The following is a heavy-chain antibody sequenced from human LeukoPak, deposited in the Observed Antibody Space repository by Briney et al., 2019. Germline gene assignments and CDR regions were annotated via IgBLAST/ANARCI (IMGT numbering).Heavy chain of an antibody. Sequence: PGGSLRLSCAASGLTVSSNYMSGVRQARGRGVEWVSVIYSGGSTYYADSVKGRFTISRDHSNNTLYLQMNSLRAEDTALYYCARYCNGGNCYFDSWGQGTLVTVSS. CDR3: ARYCNGGNCYFDS. D-gene: IGHD2-15*01. CDR2: IYSGGST. J-gene: IGHJ4*02. CDR1: GLTVSSNY. V-gene: IGHV3-53*01.